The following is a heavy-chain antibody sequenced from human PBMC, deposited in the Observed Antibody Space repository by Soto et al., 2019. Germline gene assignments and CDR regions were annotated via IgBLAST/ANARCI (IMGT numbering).Heavy chain of an antibody. CDR3: ARILLGSFFDY. Sequence: SETLSLTCAVSGYSISSGYYWGWIRQPPGKGLEWIGSIYHSGSTYYNPSLKSRVTISVDTSKNQFSLKLSSVTAADTAVYYCARILLGSFFDYWGQGTLVTVSS. J-gene: IGHJ4*02. D-gene: IGHD2-8*01. CDR1: GYSISSGYY. CDR2: IYHSGST. V-gene: IGHV4-38-2*01.